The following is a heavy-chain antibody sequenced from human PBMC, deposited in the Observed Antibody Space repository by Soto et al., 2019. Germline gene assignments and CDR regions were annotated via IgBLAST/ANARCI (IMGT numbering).Heavy chain of an antibody. Sequence: GGSLRLSCAASGFTFSSYSMNWVRQAPGKGLEWVSSISSSSSYIYYADSVKGRFTISRDNAKNSLYLQMNSLRAEDTAVYYCGRDPLSPPGPAGHWGQGTLVTVSS. V-gene: IGHV3-21*01. CDR1: GFTFSSYS. CDR2: ISSSSSYI. CDR3: GRDPLSPPGPAGH. J-gene: IGHJ4*02.